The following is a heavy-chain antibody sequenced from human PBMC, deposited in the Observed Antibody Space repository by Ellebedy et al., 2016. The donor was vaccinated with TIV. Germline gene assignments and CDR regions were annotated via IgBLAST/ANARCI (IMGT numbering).Heavy chain of an antibody. Sequence: PGESLKISCAASGFTFHNAWMNWVRQAPGKGLEWVGRIKSMTYGATADYAAPVKDRFIISRDDLRHTLFLQMNSLKVDDTATYYCVTEFLGWLQYEDLSWGQGALVTVSS. D-gene: IGHD5-24*01. CDR3: VTEFLGWLQYEDLS. CDR1: GFTFHNAW. J-gene: IGHJ5*02. CDR2: IKSMTYGATA. V-gene: IGHV3-15*07.